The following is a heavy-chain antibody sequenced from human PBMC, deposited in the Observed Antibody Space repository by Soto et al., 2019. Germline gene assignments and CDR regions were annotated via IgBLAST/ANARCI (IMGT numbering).Heavy chain of an antibody. CDR3: ARHRYYDPGYGWFDP. D-gene: IGHD3-3*01. CDR1: GGSISSSSYY. CDR2: IYYSGST. Sequence: SETLSLTCTVSGGSISSSSYYWGWIRQPPGKGLEWIGSIYYSGSTYYNPSLKSRVTISVDTSKNQFSLKLSSVTAADTAVYYCARHRYYDPGYGWFDPWGQGTLVTVSS. J-gene: IGHJ5*02. V-gene: IGHV4-39*01.